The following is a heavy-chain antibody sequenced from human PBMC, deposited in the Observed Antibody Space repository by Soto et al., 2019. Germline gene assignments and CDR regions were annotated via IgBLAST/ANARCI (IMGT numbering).Heavy chain of an antibody. CDR3: TTGRRKYCSGGSCYYYYGMDV. CDR1: GFTFSNAW. CDR2: IKSKTDGGTT. J-gene: IGHJ6*02. V-gene: IGHV3-15*07. Sequence: EVQLVESGGGLVKPGGSLRLSCAASGFTFSNAWMNWVRQAPGKGLEWVGRIKSKTDGGTTDYAAPVKGRFTISREDSKNTLYLQMNSLKTEDTAVYYCTTGRRKYCSGGSCYYYYGMDVWGQGTTVTVSS. D-gene: IGHD2-15*01.